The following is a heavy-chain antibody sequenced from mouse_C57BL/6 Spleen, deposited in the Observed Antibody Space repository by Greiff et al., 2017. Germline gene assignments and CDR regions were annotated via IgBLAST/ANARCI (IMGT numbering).Heavy chain of an antibody. Sequence: VQLQQSVAELVRPGASVKLSCTASGFNIKNTDMHWVQQRPEQGLEWIGRIVPANGNTKYAPKFKGKATITTDTSTNTAYLQLRSLTSEDTAIYYCAGPYYYGSSYDFDYWGQGTTLTVSS. J-gene: IGHJ2*01. CDR3: AGPYYYGSSYDFDY. D-gene: IGHD1-1*01. CDR2: IVPANGNT. CDR1: GFNIKNTD. V-gene: IGHV14-3*01.